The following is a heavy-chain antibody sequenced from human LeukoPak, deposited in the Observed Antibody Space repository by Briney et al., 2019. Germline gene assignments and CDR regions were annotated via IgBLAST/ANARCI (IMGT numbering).Heavy chain of an antibody. D-gene: IGHD6-19*01. CDR3: ARDGKHIAVPGVRYPMDV. CDR1: GYTFTSYG. J-gene: IGHJ6*02. V-gene: IGHV1-18*01. Sequence: ASVRVSCKASGYTFTSYGISWVRQAPGQGLEWMGWISAYNGNTNYAQKLQDRVTITSDSSANTAYTEFSSLRSEDSAVYYCARDGKHIAVPGVRYPMDVWGQGTTVTVS. CDR2: ISAYNGNT.